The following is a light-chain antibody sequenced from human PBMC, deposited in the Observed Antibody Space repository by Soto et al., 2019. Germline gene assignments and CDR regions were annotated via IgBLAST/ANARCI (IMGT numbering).Light chain of an antibody. CDR3: CSYAGSYTVV. CDR2: DVS. CDR1: SSDIGGYNY. J-gene: IGLJ2*01. Sequence: QSVLTQPRSVSGSPGQSVTISCTGTSSDIGGYNYVSWYQQHPGKAPKLMIYDVSKRPSGVPDRFSGCKSGNTASLTISGLQAEDEADYDCCSYAGSYTVVFGGGNKVTVL. V-gene: IGLV2-11*01.